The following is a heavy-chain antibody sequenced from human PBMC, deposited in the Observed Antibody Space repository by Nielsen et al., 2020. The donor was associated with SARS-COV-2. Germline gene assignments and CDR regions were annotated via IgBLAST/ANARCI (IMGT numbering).Heavy chain of an antibody. CDR1: GGSIKSSSYY. V-gene: IGHV4-39*01. D-gene: IGHD1-26*01. Sequence: SETLSLTCTVSGGSIKSSSYYWGWIRQPPGKGLEWIGSIYYSGNTHYNPSLKSRVTMSVDTSNNQFSLKLSSVTAADTAVYYCARRGGLVDPNCSDPWGQGTLVTVSS. J-gene: IGHJ5*02. CDR2: IYYSGNT. CDR3: ARRGGLVDPNCSDP.